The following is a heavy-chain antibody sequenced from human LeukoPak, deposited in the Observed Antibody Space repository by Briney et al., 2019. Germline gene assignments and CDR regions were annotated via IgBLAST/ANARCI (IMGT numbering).Heavy chain of an antibody. J-gene: IGHJ3*02. CDR1: GDSIRSDYW. Sequence: SGTLSLTCGVSGDSIRSDYWFSWVRQPPGKGLEWIGEIHHSGNTNYKTSLKSRVTISVDKSKNQVSLKVNSVTAADTAVYYCARDRGTGDLDAFHIWGQGTLVIVSS. CDR2: IHHSGNT. D-gene: IGHD7-27*01. CDR3: ARDRGTGDLDAFHI. V-gene: IGHV4-4*02.